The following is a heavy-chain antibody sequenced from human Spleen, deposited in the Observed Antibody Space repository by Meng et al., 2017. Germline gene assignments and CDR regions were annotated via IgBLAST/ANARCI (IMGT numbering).Heavy chain of an antibody. Sequence: GGFLRPSCAASGFTFSTYGIHWVRQAPGKGLEWVALIWYDGSNKYYADSVKGRFTISRDNSRNTLYLQMNNLRAEDTAVYYCARDYGDYASVNFDYWGQGTLVTVSS. CDR1: GFTFSTYG. CDR2: IWYDGSNK. D-gene: IGHD4-17*01. V-gene: IGHV3-33*08. J-gene: IGHJ4*02. CDR3: ARDYGDYASVNFDY.